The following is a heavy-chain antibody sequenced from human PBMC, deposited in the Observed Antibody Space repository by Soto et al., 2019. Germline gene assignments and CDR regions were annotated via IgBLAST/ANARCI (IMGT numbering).Heavy chain of an antibody. V-gene: IGHV4-4*02. D-gene: IGHD1-7*01. Sequence: QVQLQESGPGLVKPSGTLSLTCAVSGDSISSSNWWSLVRQSPGKGLAWIGEIYHSGSTNYNPSLKRRVTISVDKSKNQFSLKPSSVTAADTAVYYCARDGTGTTLPFDYWGQGTLVTVSS. CDR2: IYHSGST. J-gene: IGHJ4*02. CDR3: ARDGTGTTLPFDY. CDR1: GDSISSSNW.